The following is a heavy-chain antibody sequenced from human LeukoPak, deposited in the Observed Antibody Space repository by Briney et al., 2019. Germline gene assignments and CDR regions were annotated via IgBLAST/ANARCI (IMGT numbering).Heavy chain of an antibody. D-gene: IGHD6-13*01. CDR1: GGSISSYY. Sequence: SETLSLTCTVSGGSISSYYWSWIRQSPGKGLECIGYIYYTGSTNYNPSLKSRVTMSVDTSKNQFSLNLKSVTPEDTAVYYCARNLIPEQLVLNFWGQGTLVTVSS. CDR3: ARNLIPEQLVLNF. J-gene: IGHJ4*02. CDR2: IYYTGST. V-gene: IGHV4-59*01.